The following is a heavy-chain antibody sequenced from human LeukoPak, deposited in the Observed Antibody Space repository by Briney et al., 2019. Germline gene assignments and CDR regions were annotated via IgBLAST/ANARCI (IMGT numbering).Heavy chain of an antibody. CDR2: IYPGESDT. D-gene: IGHD4-17*01. V-gene: IGHV5-51*01. Sequence: GESLKISCKASGNSITTYWIGWVRQMPGKGLEWMGIIYPGESDTRYSPSFQGQVTISADKSISTAYLQWSSLKASDSAIYYCARLPGYGDYTFFDYWGQGTLVTVSS. CDR1: GNSITTYW. J-gene: IGHJ4*02. CDR3: ARLPGYGDYTFFDY.